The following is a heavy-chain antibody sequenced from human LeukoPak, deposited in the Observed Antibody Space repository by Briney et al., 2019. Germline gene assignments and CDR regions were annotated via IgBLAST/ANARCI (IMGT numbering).Heavy chain of an antibody. CDR1: GFTFSSYA. J-gene: IGHJ4*02. CDR3: AKDFSDSYYDFWSGYTYYFDY. D-gene: IGHD3-3*01. CDR2: ISGSGGST. V-gene: IGHV3-23*01. Sequence: PGGSLRLSCAASGFTFSSYAMSWVRQAPGKGLEWVSAISGSGGSTYYADSVEGRFTISRDNSKNTLYLQMNSQRAEDTAVYYCAKDFSDSYYDFWSGYTYYFDYWGQGTLVTVSS.